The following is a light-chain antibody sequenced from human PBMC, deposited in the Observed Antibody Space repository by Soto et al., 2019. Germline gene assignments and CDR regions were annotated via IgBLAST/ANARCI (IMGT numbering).Light chain of an antibody. CDR3: TSYTHRSTWV. V-gene: IGLV2-14*01. J-gene: IGLJ3*02. CDR2: EVS. CDR1: SSDVGDYNF. Sequence: QSALTQPASLSGSPGQSITISCTGTSSDVGDYNFVSWYQQHPGKATKLMIYEVSNQPSGVSNRSSGSTSANAASLTISGLQAEEEAGYYCTSYTHRSTWVFGGGTKLTVL.